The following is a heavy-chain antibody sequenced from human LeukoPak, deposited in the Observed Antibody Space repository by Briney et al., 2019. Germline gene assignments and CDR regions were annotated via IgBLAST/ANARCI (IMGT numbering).Heavy chain of an antibody. Sequence: SVKVSCKASGGTFSSYAISWVRQAPGQGLEWMGRIIPIFGIANYAQKFQGRVTITADKSTSTAYMELSSLRSEDTAVYYCARSLSGYYDSSGYYDYWGQGTLVTVSS. D-gene: IGHD3-22*01. CDR3: ARSLSGYYDSSGYYDY. CDR2: IIPIFGIA. CDR1: GGTFSSYA. V-gene: IGHV1-69*04. J-gene: IGHJ4*02.